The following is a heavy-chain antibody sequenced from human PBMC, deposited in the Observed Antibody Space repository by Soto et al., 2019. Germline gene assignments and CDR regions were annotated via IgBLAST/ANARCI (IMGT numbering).Heavy chain of an antibody. V-gene: IGHV4-39*01. J-gene: IGHJ5*02. Sequence: SETLSLTCTVSGGSISSSSYYWGWIRQPPGKGLEWIGSIYYSGSTYYNPSLKSRVTISVDTSKNQFSLKLSSVTAADTAVYYCARHLRYRGDYANWFDPWGQGTLVTVSS. CDR2: IYYSGST. D-gene: IGHD4-17*01. CDR1: GGSISSSSYY. CDR3: ARHLRYRGDYANWFDP.